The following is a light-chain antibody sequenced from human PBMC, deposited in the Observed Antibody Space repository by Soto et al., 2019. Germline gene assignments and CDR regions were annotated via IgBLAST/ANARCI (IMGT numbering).Light chain of an antibody. CDR1: QHVSSN. CDR2: RAS. Sequence: EIVMTQSPATLSVSPGGSATLSCRASQHVSSNFAWYRQKPGQAPTLLIYRASTRATGIPARFSGSGSGTEFTLTTSSLESEDFEVYYCQQYNNWPYTFGQGTKLEIK. J-gene: IGKJ2*01. V-gene: IGKV3-15*01. CDR3: QQYNNWPYT.